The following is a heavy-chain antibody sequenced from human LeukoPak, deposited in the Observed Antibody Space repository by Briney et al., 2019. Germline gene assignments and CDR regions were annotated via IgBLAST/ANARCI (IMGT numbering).Heavy chain of an antibody. CDR1: GGSISSYY. V-gene: IGHV4-59*01. CDR3: ARGVTSSGWFGGAFGI. D-gene: IGHD6-19*01. J-gene: IGHJ3*02. Sequence: KSSETPSLTCTVSGGSISSYYWSWIRQPPGKGLEWIGYIYYSGSTNYNPSLKSRVTISVDTSKNQFSLKLSSVTAADTAVYYCARGVTSSGWFGGAFGIWGQGTMVTVPS. CDR2: IYYSGST.